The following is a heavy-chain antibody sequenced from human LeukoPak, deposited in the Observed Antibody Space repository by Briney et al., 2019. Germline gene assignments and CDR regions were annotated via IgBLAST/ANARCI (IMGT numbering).Heavy chain of an antibody. J-gene: IGHJ6*03. CDR1: GFTFSSYS. CDR3: AAGSYYVNYYYYYMDV. Sequence: PGGSLRLSCAASGFTFSSYSMNWVRQAPGKGLEWVSAISGSGGSTYYADSVKGRFTISRDNSKNTLYLQMNSLRAEDTAVYYCAAGSYYVNYYYYYMDVWGKGTTVTISS. D-gene: IGHD1-26*01. V-gene: IGHV3-23*01. CDR2: ISGSGGST.